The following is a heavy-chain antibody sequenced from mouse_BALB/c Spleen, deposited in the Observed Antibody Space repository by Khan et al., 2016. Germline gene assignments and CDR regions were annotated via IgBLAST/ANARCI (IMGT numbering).Heavy chain of an antibody. J-gene: IGHJ3*01. D-gene: IGHD4-1*01. V-gene: IGHV6-6*01. CDR1: GFTISDAW. CDR2: IRNKANHNAT. CDR3: TRWPYWPFAY. Sequence: EVKLEESGGGLVQPGGSMKLTCAASGFTISDAWMDWVRQSPEKGIEWVAEIRNKANHNATYYAESVKGRFAISRDDAKGTVYLQMTNLRPDDPAIYFCTRWPYWPFAYWVQLPLVTFSA.